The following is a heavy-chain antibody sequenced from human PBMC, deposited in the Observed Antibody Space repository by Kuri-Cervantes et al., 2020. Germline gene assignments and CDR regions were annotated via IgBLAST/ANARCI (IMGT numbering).Heavy chain of an antibody. Sequence: GSLRLSCAVYGGSFSGYYWSWIRQPPGKGLEWIGEINHSGSTNYNPSLKSRVTISVDTSKNQFSLKLSSVTAADTAVYYCARGRARLDYWGQGTPVTVSS. CDR3: ARGRARLDY. V-gene: IGHV4-34*01. CDR2: INHSGST. CDR1: GGSFSGYY. J-gene: IGHJ4*02.